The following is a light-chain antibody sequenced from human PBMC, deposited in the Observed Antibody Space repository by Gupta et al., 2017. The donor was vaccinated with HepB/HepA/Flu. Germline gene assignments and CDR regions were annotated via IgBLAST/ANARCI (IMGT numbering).Light chain of an antibody. CDR1: QDISNY. V-gene: IGKV1-33*01. CDR2: DAS. CDR3: QQQDNLPLT. Sequence: DIQMTQSPSSLSASVGDRVTITCQASQDISNYLNWYQQKPGKAPKLLIYDASKLETGVPSRFSGSGSGTDVTFTISSLQPEDVATYYCQQQDNLPLTFGQGTQVDIK. J-gene: IGKJ5*01.